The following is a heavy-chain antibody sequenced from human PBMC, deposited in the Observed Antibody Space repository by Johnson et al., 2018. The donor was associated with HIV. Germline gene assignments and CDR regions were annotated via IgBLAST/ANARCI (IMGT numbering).Heavy chain of an antibody. J-gene: IGHJ3*02. V-gene: IGHV3-23*04. CDR2: ITKDGVT. D-gene: IGHD3-16*01. Sequence: EVQLVESGGGLVQPGGSLRLSCAASGFTFSSYAMSWVRQAPGKGLEWVSYITKDGVTGYADSAKGRFSLSRDSSENTLNLHMISLRVEDTAVYYCATSSVVNWGIDAFDIWGQGTMVTVSS. CDR1: GFTFSSYA. CDR3: ATSSVVNWGIDAFDI.